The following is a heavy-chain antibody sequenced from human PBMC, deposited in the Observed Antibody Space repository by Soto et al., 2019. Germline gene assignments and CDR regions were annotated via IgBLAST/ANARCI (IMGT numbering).Heavy chain of an antibody. V-gene: IGHV1-8*01. J-gene: IGHJ5*02. D-gene: IGHD6-19*01. CDR1: GYTFTSYD. Sequence: QVQLVQSGAEVKKPGASVKVSCKASGYTFTSYDINWVRQATGQGLEWMGWMNPNSGNTGYAQKYQGRVTMTRNTSISKAYMELRILRSDDTAVYYCARGDRRGCRFDPWGQGTLVTVSS. CDR3: ARGDRRGCRFDP. CDR2: MNPNSGNT.